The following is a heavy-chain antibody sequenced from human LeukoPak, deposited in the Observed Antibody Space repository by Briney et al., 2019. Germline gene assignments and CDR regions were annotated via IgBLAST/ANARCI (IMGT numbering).Heavy chain of an antibody. Sequence: PGRSLRLSRAASGFTFSSYGMHWVRQAPGKGLEWVAVISYDGSNKYYADSVKGRFTISRDNSKNTLYLQMNSLRAEDTAVYYCAKAFPDYYDSSGYYPNYFDYWGQGTLVTVSS. CDR1: GFTFSSYG. J-gene: IGHJ4*02. V-gene: IGHV3-30*18. D-gene: IGHD3-22*01. CDR3: AKAFPDYYDSSGYYPNYFDY. CDR2: ISYDGSNK.